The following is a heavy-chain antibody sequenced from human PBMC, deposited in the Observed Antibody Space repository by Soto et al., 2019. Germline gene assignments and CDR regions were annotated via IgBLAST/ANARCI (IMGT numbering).Heavy chain of an antibody. V-gene: IGHV1-18*01. CDR1: GYSFANQA. Sequence: QVQLVQSGTEVKKPGASVKVSCKTSGYSFANQAINWXXXXXXXGXXXXGXXSGRSGNSNYAETVRGRVTLTTDTSTGTAYLELRALTTXDTAVYYXAXGXXXXXXXXXXGDXMDVXGQGTTVTVSS. J-gene: IGHJ6*02. CDR3: AXGXXXXXXXXXXGDXMDV. CDR2: XSGRSGNS.